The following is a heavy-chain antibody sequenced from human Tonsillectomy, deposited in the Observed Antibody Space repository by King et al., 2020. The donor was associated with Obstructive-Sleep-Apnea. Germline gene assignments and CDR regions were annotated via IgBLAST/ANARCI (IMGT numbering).Heavy chain of an antibody. CDR1: GFTFSEHY. Sequence: VQLVESGGGSVQTGGSLRLSCEASGFTFSEHYMEWVRQAPGKGPEWVGRIKNKDCKYATEYAASVKGRFTISRDDSQNSLYLQMNSLRSEDTAVYYCAKDLGSPTVGTQWGQGTPVTVSS. J-gene: IGHJ4*02. CDR2: IKNKDCKYAT. CDR3: AKDLGSPTVGTQ. D-gene: IGHD4-23*01. V-gene: IGHV3-72*01.